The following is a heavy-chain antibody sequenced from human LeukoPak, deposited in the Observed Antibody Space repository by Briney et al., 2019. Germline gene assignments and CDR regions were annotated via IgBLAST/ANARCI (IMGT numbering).Heavy chain of an antibody. CDR3: ARGPSISSGWYGSAFDI. CDR2: INHSGST. CDR1: GGSFSGYY. D-gene: IGHD6-19*01. Sequence: SETLSLTCAVYGGSFSGYYWSWIRQPPGKGLEWIGEINHSGSTNYNPSLKSRVTISVDTSKNQFSLKLSSVTAADTAVYYCARGPSISSGWYGSAFDIWGQGTMVTVSS. V-gene: IGHV4-34*01. J-gene: IGHJ3*02.